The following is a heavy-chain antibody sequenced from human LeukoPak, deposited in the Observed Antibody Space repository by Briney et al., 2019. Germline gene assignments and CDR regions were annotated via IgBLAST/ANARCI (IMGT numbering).Heavy chain of an antibody. J-gene: IGHJ6*03. D-gene: IGHD2-2*01. Sequence: PSETLSLTCTVSGGSISSSSYYWGWIRQPPGKGLEWIGSIYYSGSTYYNPSLKSRVTISVDTSKNQFSLKLSSVTAADTAVYYCARAGRGVPAATQDYYYYYMDVWGKGTTVTVSS. CDR3: ARAGRGVPAATQDYYYYYMDV. V-gene: IGHV4-39*01. CDR1: GGSISSSSYY. CDR2: IYYSGST.